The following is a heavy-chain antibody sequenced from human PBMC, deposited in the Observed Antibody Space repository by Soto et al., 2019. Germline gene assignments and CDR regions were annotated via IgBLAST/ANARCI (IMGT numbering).Heavy chain of an antibody. CDR2: IGSVGGDT. Sequence: VGSLRLSCAASGFTFYSYAMSWVRQAPGKGLEWVSTIGSVGGDTYYADSVKGRFTISRDDSKNTLLLQMNSLRAEDTAVYYCVKDRMAYDSVWDPFDIWGQGTMVTVSS. CDR3: VKDRMAYDSVWDPFDI. V-gene: IGHV3-23*01. J-gene: IGHJ3*02. D-gene: IGHD3-16*01. CDR1: GFTFYSYA.